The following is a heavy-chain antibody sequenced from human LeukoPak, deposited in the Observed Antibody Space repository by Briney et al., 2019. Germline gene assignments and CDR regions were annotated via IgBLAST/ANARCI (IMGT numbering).Heavy chain of an antibody. D-gene: IGHD2-15*01. Sequence: GGSLRLSCAASGFTFSTYWMSWVRQAPGKGLEWVANIHQDGNEKYYVHSVKGRFTISRDNAKNSLYLQMNSLRAEDTAVYYCARGDKFSGDYWGQGTLVTVSS. CDR3: ARGDKFSGDY. CDR1: GFTFSTYW. CDR2: IHQDGNEK. J-gene: IGHJ4*02. V-gene: IGHV3-7*04.